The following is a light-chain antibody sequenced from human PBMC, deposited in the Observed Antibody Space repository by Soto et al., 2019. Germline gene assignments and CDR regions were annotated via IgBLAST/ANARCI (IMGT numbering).Light chain of an antibody. J-gene: IGKJ5*01. Sequence: DIQMTQSPSSVSASVGARVTITCRASQGISNWLAWYQQKPGAAPKLLIYSASNLQSGVPSRFSGSGFGTDYILPISSLQPEDFANYYCQQSYNSPPITFGQGTRLEI. CDR1: QGISNW. CDR2: SAS. V-gene: IGKV1-12*01. CDR3: QQSYNSPPIT.